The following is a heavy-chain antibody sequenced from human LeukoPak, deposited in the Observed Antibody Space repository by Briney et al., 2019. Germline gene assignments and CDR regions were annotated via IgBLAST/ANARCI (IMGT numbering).Heavy chain of an antibody. CDR3: AAIPLAVAGTGYYFDY. CDR1: GYTLTELS. CDR2: FDPEDGET. J-gene: IGHJ4*02. D-gene: IGHD6-19*01. Sequence: ASVKVSCKVSGYTLTELSMHWVRQAPGKGLEWMGGFDPEDGETIYAQKFQGRVTMTEDTSTDTAYMELSSLRSEDTAVYYCAAIPLAVAGTGYYFDYWGQGTLVTVSS. V-gene: IGHV1-24*01.